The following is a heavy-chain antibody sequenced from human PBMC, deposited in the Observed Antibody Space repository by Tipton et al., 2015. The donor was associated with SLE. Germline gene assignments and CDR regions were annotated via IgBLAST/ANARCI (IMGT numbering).Heavy chain of an antibody. V-gene: IGHV4-30-2*01. CDR3: ASGDAFDI. CDR2: IYHSGST. J-gene: IGHJ3*02. CDR1: GFTFNSYS. Sequence: LRLSCAASGFTFNSYSMNWVRQAPGKGLEWIGYIYHSGSTYYNPSLKSRVTISVDRSKNQFSLKLSSVTAADTAVYYCASGDAFDIWGQGTMFTVSS.